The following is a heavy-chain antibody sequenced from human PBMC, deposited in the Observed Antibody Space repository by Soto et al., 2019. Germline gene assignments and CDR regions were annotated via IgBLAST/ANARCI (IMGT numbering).Heavy chain of an antibody. D-gene: IGHD1-1*01. J-gene: IGHJ4*02. V-gene: IGHV3-23*01. CDR1: GFTFSIFA. Sequence: PGGSLRLSCAASGFTFSIFAMSWVRQSPGKGLEWVSTISGSGGSTYYADAVKGRFTISRDNSMGTLYLQMKSLRVEDTAIYYCEKELSLASTVEIGYWGQGALVTVSS. CDR3: EKELSLASTVEIGY. CDR2: ISGSGGST.